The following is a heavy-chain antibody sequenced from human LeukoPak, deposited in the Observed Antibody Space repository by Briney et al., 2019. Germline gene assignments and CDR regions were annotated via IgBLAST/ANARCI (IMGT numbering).Heavy chain of an antibody. J-gene: IGHJ4*02. CDR3: ARDVGRRRGHEWLQSTAFDY. CDR1: GGTFSSYA. CDR2: IIPIFGTA. Sequence: SVKVSCKASGGTFSSYAISWVRQAPGQGLEWMGGIIPIFGTANYAQKFQGRVTITTDESTSTAYMELSSLRSEDTAVYYCARDVGRRRGHEWLQSTAFDYWGQGTLVTVSS. D-gene: IGHD5-24*01. V-gene: IGHV1-69*05.